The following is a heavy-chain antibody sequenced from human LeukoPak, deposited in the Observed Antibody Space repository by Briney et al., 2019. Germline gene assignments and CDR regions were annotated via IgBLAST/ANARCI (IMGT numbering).Heavy chain of an antibody. D-gene: IGHD3-22*01. CDR1: GDSVSSNSAA. V-gene: IGHV6-1*01. Sequence: SQTLSLTCAISGDSVSSNSAAWNWIRQSPSRGLEWLGRTYYRSKWYNDYAVSVKSRITINPDTSKNQFSLKLSSVTAADTAVYYCARDHLGDYYDSSGYYYWFDPWGQGTLVTVSS. CDR3: ARDHLGDYYDSSGYYYWFDP. J-gene: IGHJ5*02. CDR2: TYYRSKWYN.